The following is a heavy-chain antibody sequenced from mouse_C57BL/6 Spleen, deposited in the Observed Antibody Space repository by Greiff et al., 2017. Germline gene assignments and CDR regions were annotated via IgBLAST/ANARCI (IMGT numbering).Heavy chain of an antibody. V-gene: IGHV5-4*01. J-gene: IGHJ1*03. CDR2: ISDGGSYT. D-gene: IGHD2-14*01. CDR1: GFTFSSYA. CDR3: ARENYGYERWYFDV. Sequence: VKQMESGGGLVKPGGSLKLSCAASGFTFSSYAMSWVRQTPEKRLEWVATISDGGSYTYYPDNVKGRFTISRDNAKNNLYLQMSHLKSEDTAMYYCARENYGYERWYFDVWGTGTTVTVSS.